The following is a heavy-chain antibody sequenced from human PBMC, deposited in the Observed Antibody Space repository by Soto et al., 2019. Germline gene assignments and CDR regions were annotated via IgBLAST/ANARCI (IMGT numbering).Heavy chain of an antibody. Sequence: PGGSLRLSCAASGFTFSSYAMHWVRQAPGKGLEWVAVISYDGSNKYYADSVKGRFTISRDNSKNTLYLQMNSLRAEDTAVYYCARDGTDFWSGYPTLYFDYWGQGALVTVS. J-gene: IGHJ4*02. D-gene: IGHD3-3*01. CDR3: ARDGTDFWSGYPTLYFDY. V-gene: IGHV3-30-3*01. CDR2: ISYDGSNK. CDR1: GFTFSSYA.